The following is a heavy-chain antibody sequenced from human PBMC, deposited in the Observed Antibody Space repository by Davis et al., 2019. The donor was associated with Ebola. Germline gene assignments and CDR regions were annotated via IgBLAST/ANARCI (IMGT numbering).Heavy chain of an antibody. Sequence: PGGSLRLSCAASGFTFSSYAMSWVRKAPGKGLEWVSAISGGGGSTYYADSVKGRFTISRDNSKNTLYLQMNSLRAEDTAVYYCAKGDYYGSGSYIYYYYGMDVWGQGTTVTVSS. D-gene: IGHD3-10*01. J-gene: IGHJ6*02. CDR2: ISGGGGST. V-gene: IGHV3-23*01. CDR1: GFTFSSYA. CDR3: AKGDYYGSGSYIYYYYGMDV.